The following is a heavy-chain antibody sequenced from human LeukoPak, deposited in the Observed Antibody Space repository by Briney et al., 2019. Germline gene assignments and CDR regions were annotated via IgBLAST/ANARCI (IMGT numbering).Heavy chain of an antibody. CDR1: GFTFSSYA. CDR2: ISGSGGST. CDR3: AKDRWELPSYFDY. V-gene: IGHV3-23*01. J-gene: IGHJ4*02. Sequence: PGGSLRLSCAASGFTFSSYAMSWVRQAPGKGLEWVSVISGSGGSTDYADSVKGRFTISRDNSKNTLFLQMNSLRAEDTAVYYCAKDRWELPSYFDYWGQGTLVTVSS. D-gene: IGHD1-26*01.